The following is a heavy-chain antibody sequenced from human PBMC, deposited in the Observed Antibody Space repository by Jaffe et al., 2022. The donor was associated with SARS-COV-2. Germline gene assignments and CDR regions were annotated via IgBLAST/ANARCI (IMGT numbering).Heavy chain of an antibody. CDR2: ISSTGRSI. D-gene: IGHD6-13*01. J-gene: IGHJ4*02. V-gene: IGHV3-11*01. CDR1: GSGFTYSDYY. Sequence: QVQLVESGGGLVKPGGSLRLSCTVSGSGFTYSDYYMSWIRQAPGKGLEWISYISSTGRSIYYADSVEGRFTISRDNAKNSLYLQMDSLRPDDTAVYYCASAGYSSLWYVYYWGQGTLVTVSS. CDR3: ASAGYSSLWYVYY.